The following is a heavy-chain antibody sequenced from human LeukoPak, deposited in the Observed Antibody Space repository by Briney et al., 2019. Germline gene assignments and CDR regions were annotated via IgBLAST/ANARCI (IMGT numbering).Heavy chain of an antibody. CDR3: ATRAASRPLYYYYMDV. V-gene: IGHV3-23*01. Sequence: GGSLRLSCAASGFTVKDNFMSWVRQAPGKGLEWVSSITGDGGSTYYADSVKGRFTISRDNSKNTLYLQMNSLRAEDTAVYYCATRAASRPLYYYYMDVWGKGTTVTVSS. CDR1: GFTVKDNF. J-gene: IGHJ6*03. D-gene: IGHD2-15*01. CDR2: ITGDGGST.